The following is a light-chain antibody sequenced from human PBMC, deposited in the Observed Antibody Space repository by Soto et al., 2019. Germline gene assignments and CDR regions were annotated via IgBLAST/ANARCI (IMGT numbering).Light chain of an antibody. Sequence: DIQMTQSPSTLSASVGDRVTITCRASQFISSWLAWYQQKPGKVPKLLISAASTLQSGVPSRFSGSGSGTEFTLTISSLQPDDFATYYCQHYKMYSPWTFGQGTKVDIK. J-gene: IGKJ1*01. CDR2: AAS. CDR3: QHYKMYSPWT. CDR1: QFISSW. V-gene: IGKV1-5*01.